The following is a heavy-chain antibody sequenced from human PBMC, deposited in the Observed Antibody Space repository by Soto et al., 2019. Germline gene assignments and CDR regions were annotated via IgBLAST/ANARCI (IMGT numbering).Heavy chain of an antibody. V-gene: IGHV3-23*01. J-gene: IGHJ4*02. CDR1: GFTFSSSA. CDR2: ISGSGGNT. Sequence: GGSLRLSCAASGFTFSSSAMTWVRQAPGKGLEWLSVISGSGGNTHYADPVKGRFTISRDNSKNTLYLQMDSLRAEDTAVYYCAKNYRDCSGNTCYSTTHWGQGTLVTVSS. CDR3: AKNYRDCSGNTCYSTTH. D-gene: IGHD2-15*01.